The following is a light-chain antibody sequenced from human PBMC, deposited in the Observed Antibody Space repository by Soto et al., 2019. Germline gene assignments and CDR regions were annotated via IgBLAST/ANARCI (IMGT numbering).Light chain of an antibody. CDR2: GAS. V-gene: IGKV3-20*01. CDR3: QQYGSSPRYT. Sequence: EIVLTQSPGTLSLSPGERATLSCRASQSVSSSYLAWYQQKPGQAPRLLIYGASSRATGIPDRFSGSGSGKDFTLTISRLEPEDFAVYYCQQYGSSPRYTFGKGTQLEIK. CDR1: QSVSSSY. J-gene: IGKJ2*01.